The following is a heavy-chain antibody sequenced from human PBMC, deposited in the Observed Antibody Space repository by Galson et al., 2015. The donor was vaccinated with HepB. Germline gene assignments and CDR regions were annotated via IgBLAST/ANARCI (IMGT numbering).Heavy chain of an antibody. CDR2: INWNGGST. J-gene: IGHJ6*02. V-gene: IGHV3-20*04. Sequence: SLRLSCAASGFTFDDYGMSWVRQAPGKGLEWVSGINWNGGSTGYADSVKGRFTISRDNAKNSLYLQMNSLRAEDTALYYCARERDYGDYLFYGMDVWGQGTTVTVSS. D-gene: IGHD4-17*01. CDR1: GFTFDDYG. CDR3: ARERDYGDYLFYGMDV.